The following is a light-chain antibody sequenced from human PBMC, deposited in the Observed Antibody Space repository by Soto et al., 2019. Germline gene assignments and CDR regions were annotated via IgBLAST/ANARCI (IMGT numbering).Light chain of an antibody. J-gene: IGLJ1*01. CDR1: SSDVGGYNY. V-gene: IGLV2-14*03. CDR2: DVS. CDR3: SSYTTSNTRQIV. Sequence: QSALTQPASVSGSPEQSITISCTGTSSDVGGYNYVSWYQHHPGKAPKLMIFDVSNRPSGVSNRFSGSKSGNTASLTISGLQPEDEADYYYSSYTTSNTRQIVFGTGTKLTVL.